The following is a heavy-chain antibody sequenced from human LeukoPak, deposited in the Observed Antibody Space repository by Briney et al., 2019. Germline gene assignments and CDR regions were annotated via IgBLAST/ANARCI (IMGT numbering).Heavy chain of an antibody. CDR1: GYTFTSYG. J-gene: IGHJ5*02. D-gene: IGHD3-9*01. CDR3: ARDFLTGYPNWFDP. Sequence: ASVKDSCKASGYTFTSYGISWVRQAPGQGLEWMGWISAYNGNTNYAQKLQGRVTMTTDTSTSTAYMELRSLRSDDTAVYYCARDFLTGYPNWFDPWGQGTLVTVSS. V-gene: IGHV1-18*01. CDR2: ISAYNGNT.